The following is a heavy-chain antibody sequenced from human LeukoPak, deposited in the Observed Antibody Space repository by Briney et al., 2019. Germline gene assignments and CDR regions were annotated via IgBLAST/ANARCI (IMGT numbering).Heavy chain of an antibody. CDR1: GDSINNHY. CDR2: IYTRGST. Sequence: SETLSLTCTVTGDSINNHYWSWIRQPPGKGLEWIGFIYTRGSTNYNPSLKSRVTMSGGTSKNQVSLTLNSVTAADTAVYYRARHWIETTKTYSYWFDPWGQGTLVTVSS. D-gene: IGHD1-1*01. J-gene: IGHJ5*02. V-gene: IGHV4-4*09. CDR3: ARHWIETTKTYSYWFDP.